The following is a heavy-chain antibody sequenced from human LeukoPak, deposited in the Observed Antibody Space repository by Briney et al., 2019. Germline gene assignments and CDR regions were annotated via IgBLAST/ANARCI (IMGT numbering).Heavy chain of an antibody. CDR2: ISAYNVNT. Sequence: ASVKVSCKASGYTFTTYGISWGRQAPGQGLEWMGWISAYNVNTNSVQKLQGRLTMTTDTSTSTAYMELRSLRSDDPAVYYCARSRRGSGWYWFDPWGQGTLVTVSS. V-gene: IGHV1-18*01. CDR1: GYTFTTYG. J-gene: IGHJ5*02. D-gene: IGHD6-19*01. CDR3: ARSRRGSGWYWFDP.